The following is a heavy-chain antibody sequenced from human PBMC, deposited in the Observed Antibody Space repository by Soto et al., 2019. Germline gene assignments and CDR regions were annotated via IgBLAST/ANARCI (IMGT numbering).Heavy chain of an antibody. CDR2: INSDGSST. Sequence: GGSLRLSCAASGFTFSSYSMHWVRQAPGKGLVWVSRINSDGSSTSYADSVKGRFTISRDNAKNTLYLQMNSLGAEDTAVYYCVRSSIAARSGYFDYWGQGTLVTVSS. V-gene: IGHV3-74*01. CDR1: GFTFSSYS. CDR3: VRSSIAARSGYFDY. D-gene: IGHD6-6*01. J-gene: IGHJ4*02.